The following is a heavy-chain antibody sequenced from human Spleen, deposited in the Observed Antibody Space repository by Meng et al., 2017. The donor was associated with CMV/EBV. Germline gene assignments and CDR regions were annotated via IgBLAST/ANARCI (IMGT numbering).Heavy chain of an antibody. CDR1: GYTFPNYG. CDR2: ITTYNGNT. CDR3: ARERGYRAD. J-gene: IGHJ4*02. V-gene: IGHV1-18*01. Sequence: KVSCKTSGYTFPNYGITWVRQAPGQGLEWMGWITTYNGNTNYTQKLQGRVTMTADTSTSTAYMELRSLTSDDTAVYYCARERGYRADWGQGTLVTVSS. D-gene: IGHD5-18*01.